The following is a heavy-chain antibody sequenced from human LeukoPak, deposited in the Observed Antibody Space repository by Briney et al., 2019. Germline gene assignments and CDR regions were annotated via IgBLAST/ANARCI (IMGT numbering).Heavy chain of an antibody. Sequence: PGGSLRLSCAASGFIFSDHYMDWVRQAPGKGLEWVTFIQNDGSDKSYAASVKGRLTISRDNSKNTVYLHMNSLRADDTALYYCAREGGRAAAGRFDYWGQGTLVTVSS. D-gene: IGHD6-13*01. V-gene: IGHV3-30*02. J-gene: IGHJ4*02. CDR3: AREGGRAAAGRFDY. CDR2: IQNDGSDK. CDR1: GFIFSDHY.